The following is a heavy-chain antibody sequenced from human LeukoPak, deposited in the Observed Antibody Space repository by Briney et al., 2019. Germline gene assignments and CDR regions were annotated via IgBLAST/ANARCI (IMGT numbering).Heavy chain of an antibody. D-gene: IGHD3-16*01. V-gene: IGHV4-34*01. CDR2: INHSGST. J-gene: IGHJ3*02. CDR3: ARGEYDYAWGSYSPNAFAM. CDR1: GGSFSGYY. Sequence: SETLSLTCAVYGGSFSGYYWSWIRQPPAKGLEWIGEINHSGSTNYNPSLKSRVTISVDTSKNQFSLKLSSVAAADTALYYCARGEYDYAWGSYSPNAFAMWGQGTMVTVSS.